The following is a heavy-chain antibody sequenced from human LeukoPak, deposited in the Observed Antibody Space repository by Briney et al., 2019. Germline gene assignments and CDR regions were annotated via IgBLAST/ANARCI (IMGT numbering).Heavy chain of an antibody. V-gene: IGHV3-30*18. CDR2: ISYDGSNK. J-gene: IGHJ4*02. CDR3: AKGKPSSLWPPFDD. D-gene: IGHD5-18*01. Sequence: PGGSLRLSCEGSAFIFSGHWMNWVRQTPGKGLEWVAVISYDGSNKYYADSVKGRFTISRDNSKNTLYLQMNSLKPEDTAVYYCAKGKPSSLWPPFDDWGQGTLVTVSS. CDR1: AFIFSGHW.